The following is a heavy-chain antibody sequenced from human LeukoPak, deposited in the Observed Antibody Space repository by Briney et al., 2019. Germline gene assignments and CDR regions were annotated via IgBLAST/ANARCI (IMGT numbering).Heavy chain of an antibody. V-gene: IGHV4-59*08. J-gene: IGHJ4*02. CDR2: VHYSGST. CDR3: ARHGGPSDSSGYLYYLDY. Sequence: SETLSLTCTVSGGSISSYYWSWIRQSPGKGLEWIGYVHYSGSTNYNPSLKSRVIISADTPKNQFSLKLNSVTAADTAVYYCARHGGPSDSSGYLYYLDYWGQGTLVTVSS. CDR1: GGSISSYY. D-gene: IGHD3-22*01.